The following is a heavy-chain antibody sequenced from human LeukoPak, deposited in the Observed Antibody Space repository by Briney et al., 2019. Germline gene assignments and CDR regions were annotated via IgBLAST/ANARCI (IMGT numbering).Heavy chain of an antibody. J-gene: IGHJ6*02. CDR3: AIAPGGYYFGIDG. CDR2: ISAYNGNT. D-gene: IGHD3-10*01. V-gene: IGHV1-18*01. Sequence: GASVKVSCKASGYTFTSYGISWGRQAPGQGLEWMGWISAYNGNTNYAQKLKGRVTMTTDTSTSTVYMELRSLRSEDTAVYYCAIAPGGYYFGIDGWGQGTTVTVSS. CDR1: GYTFTSYG.